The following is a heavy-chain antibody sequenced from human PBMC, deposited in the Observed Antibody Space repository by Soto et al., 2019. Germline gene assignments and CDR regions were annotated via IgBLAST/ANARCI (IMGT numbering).Heavy chain of an antibody. CDR1: GGSISSSSYY. V-gene: IGHV4-39*01. CDR2: IYYSGST. D-gene: IGHD6-13*01. CDR3: ARWYSSSWYGTFDY. Sequence: QLQLQESGPGLVKRSETLSLTCTVSGGSISSSSYYWGWIRQPPGKGLEWIGSIYYSGSTYYNPSLKSRVTISVDTSKNQFSLKLSSVTAADTAVYYCARWYSSSWYGTFDYWGQGTLVTVSS. J-gene: IGHJ4*02.